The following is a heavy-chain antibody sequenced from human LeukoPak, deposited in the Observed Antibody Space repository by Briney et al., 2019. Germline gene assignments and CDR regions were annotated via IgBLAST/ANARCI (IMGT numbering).Heavy chain of an antibody. Sequence: GGSVRLSCAASGFTFSSYAMGWVRQAPGKGLEWVSAISGSGGTTYHAHSVKGRFTISRDNSKNTLYLQMSSLRAEDTAVYYCAKSEHIVVVTAIPGYFQHWGQGTLVTVSS. CDR3: AKSEHIVVVTAIPGYFQH. CDR1: GFTFSSYA. V-gene: IGHV3-23*01. D-gene: IGHD2-21*02. J-gene: IGHJ1*01. CDR2: ISGSGGTT.